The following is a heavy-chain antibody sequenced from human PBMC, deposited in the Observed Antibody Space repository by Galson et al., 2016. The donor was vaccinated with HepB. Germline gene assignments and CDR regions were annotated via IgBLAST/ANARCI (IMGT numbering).Heavy chain of an antibody. D-gene: IGHD6-13*01. CDR3: VAAPGGGRYFHH. V-gene: IGHV3-33*01. J-gene: IGHJ1*01. Sequence: SLRLSCAASGFTFSTYGMYWVRQAPGKGLQWVAVIWSDGNNKYYEDSVKGRFTVSRDNSKNTVFLQMSSLRVEDTAVYHCVAAPGGGRYFHHWGQGTLVTVSS. CDR2: IWSDGNNK. CDR1: GFTFSTYG.